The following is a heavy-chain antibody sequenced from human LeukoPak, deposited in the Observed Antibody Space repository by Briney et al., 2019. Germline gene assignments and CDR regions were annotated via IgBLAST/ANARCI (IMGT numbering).Heavy chain of an antibody. CDR2: ISPDSNYK. CDR1: GFTFSTYS. J-gene: IGHJ4*02. V-gene: IGHV3-21*01. D-gene: IGHD2-15*01. CDR3: AKDYYTEDIVVVGYFDY. Sequence: GGSLRLSCAASGFTFSTYSMNWLRLAPGKGLEWVSSISPDSNYKYYVDSVKGRFTISGDNAKSSLYLQMNSLRAGDTAVYYCAKDYYTEDIVVVGYFDYWGQGTLVTVSS.